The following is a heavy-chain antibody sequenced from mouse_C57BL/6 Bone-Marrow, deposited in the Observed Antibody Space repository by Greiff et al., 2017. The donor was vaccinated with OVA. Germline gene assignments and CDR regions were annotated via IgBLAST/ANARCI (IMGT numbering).Heavy chain of an antibody. Sequence: VQLQQSGPELVKPGASVKISCKASGYSFTDYNMTWVKQSNGKSLEWIGVINPNYGTTSYNQKFKGKATLTVDQSSSTAYMQLNSLTSEDAAVYYCERYYGSSYVAWFAYWGQGTRVTVSA. CDR3: ERYYGSSYVAWFAY. V-gene: IGHV1-39*01. CDR2: INPNYGTT. CDR1: GYSFTDYN. J-gene: IGHJ3*01. D-gene: IGHD1-1*01.